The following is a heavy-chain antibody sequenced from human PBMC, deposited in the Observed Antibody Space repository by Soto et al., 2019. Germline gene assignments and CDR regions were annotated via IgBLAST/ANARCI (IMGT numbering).Heavy chain of an antibody. J-gene: IGHJ6*03. CDR3: ARDCRYDRVCYYYYYMDV. D-gene: IGHD5-12*01. CDR1: GYTFTSYG. V-gene: IGHV1-18*01. CDR2: ISAYNGNT. Sequence: ASVKVSCKASGYTFTSYGISWVRQAPGQGLEWMGWISAYNGNTNYAQKLQGRVTMTTDTSTSTAYMELRSLRSDDTAVYYCARDCRYDRVCYYYYYMDVWGKGTTVTVSS.